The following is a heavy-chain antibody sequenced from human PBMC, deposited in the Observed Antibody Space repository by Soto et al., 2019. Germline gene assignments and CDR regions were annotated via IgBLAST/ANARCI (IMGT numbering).Heavy chain of an antibody. Sequence: GGSLRLSCAASGFIFSSFAMSWVRQAPGKGLEWVSTISGSDGSTYYADSVQGRFTISRGNSKNTLSLQTNSLRAEDTAVYYCAKDRFCSDGSCYTDYGGQGTLVTAPQ. CDR2: ISGSDGST. V-gene: IGHV3-23*01. D-gene: IGHD2-15*01. CDR1: GFIFSSFA. CDR3: AKDRFCSDGSCYTDY. J-gene: IGHJ4*02.